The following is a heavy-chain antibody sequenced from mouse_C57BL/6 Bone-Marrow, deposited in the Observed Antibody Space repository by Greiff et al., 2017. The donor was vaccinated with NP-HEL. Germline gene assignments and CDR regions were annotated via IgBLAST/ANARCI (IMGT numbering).Heavy chain of an antibody. CDR1: GFTFSSYG. CDR2: ISSGGSYT. CDR3: ARLGNYPWCAY. J-gene: IGHJ3*01. Sequence: EVQVVESGGDLVKPGGSLKLSCAASGFTFSSYGMPWVRQTPDKRLEWVATISSGGSYTYYPDRVKGRFTISRDDAKNTLYLQMSSLKSEDTAMYYCARLGNYPWCAYWGQGTLVTVSA. D-gene: IGHD2-1*01. V-gene: IGHV5-6*01.